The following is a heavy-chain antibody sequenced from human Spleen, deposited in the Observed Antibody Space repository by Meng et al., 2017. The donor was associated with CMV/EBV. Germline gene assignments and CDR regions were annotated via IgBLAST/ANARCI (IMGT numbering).Heavy chain of an antibody. V-gene: IGHV3-48*04. J-gene: IGHJ4*02. CDR2: ISSSSSTI. D-gene: IGHD1-20*01. CDR3: ARDRGNWNAGQFDY. Sequence: GGSLRLSCAASGFTFSNAWMSWVRQAPGKGLEWVSYISSSSSTIYYADSVKGRFTISRDNAKNSLYLQMNSLRAEDTAVYYCARDRGNWNAGQFDYWGQGTLVTVSS. CDR1: GFTFSNAW.